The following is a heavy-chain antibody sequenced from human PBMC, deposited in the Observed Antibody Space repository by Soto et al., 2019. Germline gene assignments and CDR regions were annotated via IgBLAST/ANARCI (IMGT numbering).Heavy chain of an antibody. CDR1: GFTFSSYA. J-gene: IGHJ4*02. CDR3: ARAKLRFLEWLPLDY. Sequence: QVQLVESGGGVVQPGRSLRLSCAASGFTFSSYAMHWVRQAPGKGLEWVAVISYDGSNKYYADSVKGRFTISRDNSKNTLYLQMNSLRAEDTAVYYCARAKLRFLEWLPLDYWGQGTLVTVSS. D-gene: IGHD3-3*01. V-gene: IGHV3-30-3*01. CDR2: ISYDGSNK.